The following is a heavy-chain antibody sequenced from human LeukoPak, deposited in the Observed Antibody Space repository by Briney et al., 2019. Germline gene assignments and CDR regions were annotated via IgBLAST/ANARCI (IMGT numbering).Heavy chain of an antibody. CDR3: ARGIISAPPGYFDY. J-gene: IGHJ4*02. D-gene: IGHD2-15*01. Sequence: PSETLSLTCAVYGGSFSGYYWSWIRQPPGKGLEWIGSIYYSGSTYYNPSLKSRVTISVDTSKNQFSLKLSSVTAADTAVYYCARGIISAPPGYFDYWGQGTLVTVSS. CDR2: IYYSGST. V-gene: IGHV4-34*01. CDR1: GGSFSGYY.